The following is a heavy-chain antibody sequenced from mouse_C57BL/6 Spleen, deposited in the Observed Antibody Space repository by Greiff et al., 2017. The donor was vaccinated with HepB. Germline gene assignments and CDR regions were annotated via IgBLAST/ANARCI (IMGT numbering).Heavy chain of an antibody. CDR2: IDPSDSYT. CDR3: ARLYGNCVGGAMDY. V-gene: IGHV1-50*01. J-gene: IGHJ4*01. CDR1: GYTFTSYW. Sequence: QVQLQQPGAELVKPGASVKLSCKASGYTFTSYWMQWVKQRPGQGLEWIGEIDPSDSYTNYNQKFKGKATLTVDTSSSTAYMQLSSLTSEDSAVYYCARLYGNCVGGAMDYWGQGTSVTVSS. D-gene: IGHD2-1*01.